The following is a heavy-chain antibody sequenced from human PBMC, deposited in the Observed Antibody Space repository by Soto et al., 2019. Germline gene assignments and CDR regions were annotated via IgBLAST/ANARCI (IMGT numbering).Heavy chain of an antibody. D-gene: IGHD5-12*01. V-gene: IGHV1-69*12. J-gene: IGHJ6*02. CDR1: GGTFSSYA. Sequence: QVQLVQSGAEVKKPGSSVKVSCKASGGTFSSYAISWVRQAPGQGLEWMGGIIPIFGTANYAQKFQGRVTITADEFTSTAYMEMGSLRSEDTAVYYWATHPMATITYYYGRGVWGQGTTVTVSS. CDR2: IIPIFGTA. CDR3: ATHPMATITYYYGRGV.